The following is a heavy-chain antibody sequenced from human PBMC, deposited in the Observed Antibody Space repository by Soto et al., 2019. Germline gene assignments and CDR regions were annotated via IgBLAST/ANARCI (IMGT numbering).Heavy chain of an antibody. CDR1: GGSISSYY. Sequence: PSETLSLTCTVSGGSISSYYWSWIRQPPGKGLEWIGYIYYSGSTNYNPSLKSRVTISVDTSKNQFSLKLSSVTAADTAVYYCARSSGWYKALWGYWGQGTLVTVSS. CDR2: IYYSGST. J-gene: IGHJ4*02. V-gene: IGHV4-59*01. D-gene: IGHD6-19*01. CDR3: ARSSGWYKALWGY.